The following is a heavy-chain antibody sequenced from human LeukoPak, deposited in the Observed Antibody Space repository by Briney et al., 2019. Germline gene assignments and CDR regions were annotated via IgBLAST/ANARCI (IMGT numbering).Heavy chain of an antibody. Sequence: GGSLRLSCVASGFTFSSYAMSWVRQAPGKGLEWVSAISGSGGSTYYADSVKGRFTISRDNSKNTLYLQMNSLRAEDTAVYYCAKGGEWLVASAYYYYYMDVWGKGTTVTISS. CDR3: AKGGEWLVASAYYYYYMDV. V-gene: IGHV3-23*01. CDR2: ISGSGGST. CDR1: GFTFSSYA. J-gene: IGHJ6*03. D-gene: IGHD6-19*01.